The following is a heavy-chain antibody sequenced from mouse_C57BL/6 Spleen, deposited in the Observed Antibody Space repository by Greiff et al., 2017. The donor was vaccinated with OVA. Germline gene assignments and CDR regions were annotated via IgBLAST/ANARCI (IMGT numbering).Heavy chain of an antibody. CDR1: GYTFTDYY. Sequence: EVKLQQSGPELVKPGASVKISCKASGYTFTDYYMNWVKQSHGKSLEWIGDINPNNGGTSYNQKFKGKATLTVDKSSSTAYMELRSLTSEDSAVYYCARGTVPFAYWGQGTLVTVSA. V-gene: IGHV1-26*01. J-gene: IGHJ3*01. CDR2: INPNNGGT. CDR3: ARGTVPFAY. D-gene: IGHD1-1*01.